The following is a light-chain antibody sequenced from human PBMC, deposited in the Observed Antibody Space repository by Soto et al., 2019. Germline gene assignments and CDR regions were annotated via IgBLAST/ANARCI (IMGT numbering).Light chain of an antibody. Sequence: DIQMTQSPSTLSASVGDRVTITCRASQSISSWLAWYQQKPGKAPRFLIYQASSLESGVPSRFSGSGSGTEFTLTISNLQPDDFATYYCQQLNTYPVTFGGGTTVEVK. CDR1: QSISSW. CDR2: QAS. CDR3: QQLNTYPVT. J-gene: IGKJ4*01. V-gene: IGKV1-5*03.